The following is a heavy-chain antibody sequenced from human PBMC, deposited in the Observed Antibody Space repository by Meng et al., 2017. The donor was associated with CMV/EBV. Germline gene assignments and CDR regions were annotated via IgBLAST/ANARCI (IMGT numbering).Heavy chain of an antibody. CDR3: ARDLGAAADPNWFDP. V-gene: IGHV4-4*07. CDR1: GGSISSYY. J-gene: IGHJ5*02. CDR2: IYTSGST. D-gene: IGHD6-13*01. Sequence: VSGGSISSYYWSWIRQPAGKGLEWIGRIYTSGSTNYNPSLKSRVTMSVDASKNQFSLKLSSVTAADTAVYYCARDLGAAADPNWFDPWGQGTLVTVSS.